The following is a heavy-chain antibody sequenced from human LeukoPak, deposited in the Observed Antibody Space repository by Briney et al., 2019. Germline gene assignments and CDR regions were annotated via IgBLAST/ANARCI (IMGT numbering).Heavy chain of an antibody. D-gene: IGHD5-18*01. CDR3: AKDLAMGTFDY. CDR2: ISGSGTGT. J-gene: IGHJ4*02. V-gene: IGHV3-23*01. Sequence: PGGSLRLSCAASGFTFSSYAMSWVHQAPGKGLEWVSAISGSGTGTDYADSVKDRFTISRDNSKNTLYLQMNSLRAEDTAVYYCAKDLAMGTFDYWGQGTLVTVSS. CDR1: GFTFSSYA.